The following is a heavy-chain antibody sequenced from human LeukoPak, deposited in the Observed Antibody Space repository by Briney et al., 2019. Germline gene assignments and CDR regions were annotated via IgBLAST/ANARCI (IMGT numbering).Heavy chain of an antibody. CDR1: GFTFGTYA. D-gene: IGHD3-22*01. V-gene: IGHV3-23*01. Sequence: GGSLRLSCAASGFTFGTYAMSWARQAPGKGLEWVSGISGSGGSTYYADSVKGRFTISGDNSKNTLYLQMNSLRAEDTAVYYCAKDYYDSSGYYYGWFDPWGQGTLVTVSS. CDR2: ISGSGGST. CDR3: AKDYYDSSGYYYGWFDP. J-gene: IGHJ5*02.